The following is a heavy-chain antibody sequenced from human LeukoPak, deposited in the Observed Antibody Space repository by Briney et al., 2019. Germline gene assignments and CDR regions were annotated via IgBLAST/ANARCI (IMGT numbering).Heavy chain of an antibody. V-gene: IGHV4-34*01. J-gene: IGHJ3*02. CDR3: ARWAVAGPYDAFDI. D-gene: IGHD6-19*01. CDR2: INHSGST. CDR1: GGSFSGYY. Sequence: SETLSLTCAVYGGSFSGYYWSWIRQPPGKGLEWIGEINHSGSTNYNPSLKSRVTISVDTSKNQFSLKLSSVTAADTAVYYCARWAVAGPYDAFDIWGQGTMVTVSS.